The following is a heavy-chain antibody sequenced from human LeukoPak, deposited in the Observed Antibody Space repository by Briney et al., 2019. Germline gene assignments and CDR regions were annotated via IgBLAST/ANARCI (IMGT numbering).Heavy chain of an antibody. CDR1: GGSISSSSYY. CDR2: IYYSGST. D-gene: IGHD5-12*01. CDR3: ARVSKGYSGYDYNWFDP. V-gene: IGHV4-39*07. J-gene: IGHJ5*02. Sequence: PSETLSLTCTVSGGSISSSSYYWGWIRQPPGKGLEWIGSIYYSGSTYYNPSLKSRVTISVDTSKNQFSLKLSSVTAADTAVYYCARVSKGYSGYDYNWFDPWGQGTLVTVSS.